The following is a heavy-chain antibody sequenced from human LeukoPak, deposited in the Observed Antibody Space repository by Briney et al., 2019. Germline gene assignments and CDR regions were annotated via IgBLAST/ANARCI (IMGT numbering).Heavy chain of an antibody. J-gene: IGHJ5*02. CDR2: IHPGDSYT. CDR1: GYRFTSYW. V-gene: IGHV5-51*01. D-gene: IGHD6-19*01. CDR3: ARQPSVAGTRCCFDP. Sequence: GESLQIYSQGSGYRFTSYWIGWVRPMPGKGLEWMGVIHPGDSYTRYSPSFQGQVIISADKSISTAYLQWSSLKASDTAMYYCARQPSVAGTRCCFDPWGQVTLVTVSS.